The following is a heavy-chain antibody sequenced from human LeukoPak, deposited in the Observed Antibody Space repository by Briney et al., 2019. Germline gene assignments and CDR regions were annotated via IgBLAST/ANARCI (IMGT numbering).Heavy chain of an antibody. CDR3: AREDTAMVNYYYYGMDV. V-gene: IGHV3-48*03. D-gene: IGHD5-18*01. CDR1: GFTFSSYE. CDR2: ISSSGSTI. J-gene: IGHJ6*02. Sequence: GGSLRLSCAASGFTFSSYEMNWVRQAPGKGQEWDSYISSSGSTIYYADSVKGRFTISRDNAKNSLYLQMNSLRAEDTAVYYCAREDTAMVNYYYYGMDVWGQGTTVTVSS.